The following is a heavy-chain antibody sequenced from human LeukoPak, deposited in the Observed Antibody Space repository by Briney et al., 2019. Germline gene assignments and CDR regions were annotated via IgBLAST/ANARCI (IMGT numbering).Heavy chain of an antibody. CDR2: INHSGST. Sequence: SETLSLTCAVYGGSSSGYYWSWIRQPPGKGLEWIGEINHSGSTNYNPSLKSRVTISVDTSKNQFSLKLSSVTAADTAVYYCAGTSSSPYDYWGQGTLVTVSS. CDR3: AGTSSSPYDY. D-gene: IGHD6-13*01. V-gene: IGHV4-34*01. CDR1: GGSSSGYY. J-gene: IGHJ4*02.